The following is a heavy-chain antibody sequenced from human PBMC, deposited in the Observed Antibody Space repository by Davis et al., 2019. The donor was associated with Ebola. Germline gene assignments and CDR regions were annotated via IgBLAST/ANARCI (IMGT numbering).Heavy chain of an antibody. V-gene: IGHV3-21*01. CDR3: ATEVVTATPYYYYYGMDV. J-gene: IGHJ6*02. CDR1: GFTFSSYS. D-gene: IGHD2-21*02. Sequence: GESLNTPCAASGFTFSSYSMNWVRQAPGKGLEWVSSISSSSSYIYYADSVKGRFTISRNNAKNSLYLQMNSLRAEDTAVYYCATEVVTATPYYYYYGMDVWGQGTTVTVSS. CDR2: ISSSSSYI.